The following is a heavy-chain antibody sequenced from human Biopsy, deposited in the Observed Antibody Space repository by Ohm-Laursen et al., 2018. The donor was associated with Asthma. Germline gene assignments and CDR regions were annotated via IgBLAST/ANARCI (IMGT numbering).Heavy chain of an antibody. CDR1: GYTFIGCH. CDR2: INPNSGGT. Sequence: ASVKVSCKASGYTFIGCHIHWMRQAPGQGLEWMGRINPNSGGTNYAQKFQGRVTMTRDTSISTAYMEVSRLRSDDTAVYYCARGQKSAGDRWFDPWGQGTHVTVSS. D-gene: IGHD6-13*01. CDR3: ARGQKSAGDRWFDP. V-gene: IGHV1-2*06. J-gene: IGHJ5*02.